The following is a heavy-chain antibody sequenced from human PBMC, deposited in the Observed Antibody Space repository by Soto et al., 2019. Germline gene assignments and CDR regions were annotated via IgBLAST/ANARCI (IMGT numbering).Heavy chain of an antibody. CDR3: ARNGDCSSSRCNVGWLAP. CDR1: GDSVSNHYW. D-gene: IGHD2-2*01. CDR2: THHSGST. J-gene: IGHJ5*02. Sequence: QVQLQESGPGLVKPSGTLSLTCAVSGDSVSNHYWWSWVRQSPGKGLEWIGETHHSGSTHYNPSLSGRVTISVDKSKNHFSLELTSVTAAVSAIYFCARNGDCSSSRCNVGWLAPWGRGTLVTVSS. V-gene: IGHV4-4*02.